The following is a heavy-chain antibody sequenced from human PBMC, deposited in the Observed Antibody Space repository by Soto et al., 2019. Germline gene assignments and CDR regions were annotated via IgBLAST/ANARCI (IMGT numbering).Heavy chain of an antibody. V-gene: IGHV3-49*03. D-gene: IGHD6-13*01. CDR3: TRDPEGSSSWYVIYYYGMDV. Sequence: SLKLSCTASGFTFGVYAMSWFRQAPGKGLEWVGLIRSKAYGGTTEYAASVKGRFTISRDDSKSIAYLQMNSLKTEDTAVYYCTRDPEGSSSWYVIYYYGMDVWGQGTTVTVSS. CDR1: GFTFGVYA. J-gene: IGHJ6*02. CDR2: IRSKAYGGTT.